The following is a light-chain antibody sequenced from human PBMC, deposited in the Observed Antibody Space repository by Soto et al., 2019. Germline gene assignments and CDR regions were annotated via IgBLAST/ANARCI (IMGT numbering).Light chain of an antibody. CDR3: AAWDDTRKGV. CDR1: RSNIGSNT. V-gene: IGLV1-44*01. Sequence: QYVLTQPPSASGTPGQRVTISCSGSRSNIGSNTVNWYQQLPGTAPKLLIYYNNQRPPGVPDCVSGSKSGTSAFLAISGLQSDDEADYYCAAWDDTRKGVFGTGTKVTVL. CDR2: YNN. J-gene: IGLJ1*01.